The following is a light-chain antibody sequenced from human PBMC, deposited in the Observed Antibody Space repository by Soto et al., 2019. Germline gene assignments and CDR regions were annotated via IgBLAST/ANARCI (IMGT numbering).Light chain of an antibody. CDR1: QSFTSTS. V-gene: IGKV3-20*01. CDR3: QQYGNSPQT. CDR2: GAS. J-gene: IGKJ1*01. Sequence: EIVLTQSPGTLSLSPGERATLSCRASQSFTSTSLAWYQQKPGQAPRLLISGASRRAAGIPDRFSGSGSGTDFTLTISRLESEDLAVYYCQQYGNSPQTFGQGTKVDIK.